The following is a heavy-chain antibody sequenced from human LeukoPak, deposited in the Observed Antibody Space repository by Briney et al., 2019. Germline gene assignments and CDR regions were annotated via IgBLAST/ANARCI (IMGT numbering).Heavy chain of an antibody. D-gene: IGHD3-3*01. CDR1: GGSISSYY. V-gene: IGHV4-59*01. CDR2: IYYSGST. CDR3: ARWGTIPMDV. Sequence: PSETLSLTCTVSGGSISSYYWSWIRQPPGKGLEWIGYIYYSGSTNYNPSLKSRVTISVDTSKNQFSLKLSSVTAADTAVYYCARWGTIPMDVWGKGTTVTVSS. J-gene: IGHJ6*03.